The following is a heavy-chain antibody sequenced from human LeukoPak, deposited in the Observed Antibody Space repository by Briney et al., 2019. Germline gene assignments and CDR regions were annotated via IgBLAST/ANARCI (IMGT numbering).Heavy chain of an antibody. CDR1: GGSISSGDYC. D-gene: IGHD1-26*01. J-gene: IGHJ5*02. Sequence: SQTLSLTCAVSGGSISSGDYCWSWIRQPPGKGLEWIGEINHSGSTNYNPSLKSRVTISVDTSKNQFSLKLSSVTAADTAVYYCASRDGWSGSYHGFDPWGQGTLVTVSS. CDR3: ASRDGWSGSYHGFDP. CDR2: INHSGST. V-gene: IGHV4-30-2*01.